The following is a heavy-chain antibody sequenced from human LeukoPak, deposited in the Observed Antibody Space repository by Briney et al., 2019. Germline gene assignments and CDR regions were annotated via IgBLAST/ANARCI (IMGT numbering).Heavy chain of an antibody. Sequence: SETLSLTCAVYGGSFSTYYWSWIPQPPGKGLNWIGEITHSGSTNYSPSLKSRVTISLDMSKNQFSLRLTSVTAADTAVYYRATPQRDTVRYFDLWGRGTLVTVSS. CDR2: ITHSGST. CDR3: ATPQRDTVRYFDL. V-gene: IGHV4-34*01. J-gene: IGHJ2*01. D-gene: IGHD4-17*01. CDR1: GGSFSTYY.